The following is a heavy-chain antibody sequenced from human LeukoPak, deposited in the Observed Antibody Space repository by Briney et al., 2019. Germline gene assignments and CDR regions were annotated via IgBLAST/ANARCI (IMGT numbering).Heavy chain of an antibody. CDR3: ARPAWGSSWNAFDI. Sequence: SETLSLTCTVSGGSINGYYWIGIRQPPGKGLEWIGYIYHTGSTDYNPSLKSRVTISVDTSKKQFSLKMSSVTAADTAVYYCARPAWGSSWNAFDIWGRGTMVTVSS. CDR1: GGSINGYY. CDR2: IYHTGST. J-gene: IGHJ3*02. V-gene: IGHV4-59*08. D-gene: IGHD6-13*01.